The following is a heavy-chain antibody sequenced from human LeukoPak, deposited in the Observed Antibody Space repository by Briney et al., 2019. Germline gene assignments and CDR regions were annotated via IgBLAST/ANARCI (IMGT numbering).Heavy chain of an antibody. Sequence: SETLSLTCNVSGDSISSKNYYWAWIRQPPGKGLEWIGSVYYTGRTYYNPSLKSRVTISVDTSKKQFSLKVTSVTAADTAVYYCARVEEGYGSGRRENYYYYYMDVWGKGTTVTISS. CDR1: GDSISSKNYY. D-gene: IGHD3-10*01. J-gene: IGHJ6*03. CDR2: VYYTGRT. V-gene: IGHV4-39*07. CDR3: ARVEEGYGSGRRENYYYYYMDV.